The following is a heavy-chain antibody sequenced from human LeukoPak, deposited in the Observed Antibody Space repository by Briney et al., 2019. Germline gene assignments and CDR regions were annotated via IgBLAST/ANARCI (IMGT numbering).Heavy chain of an antibody. CDR3: ARYRGYVGSDS. CDR2: IVVGSGNT. J-gene: IGHJ4*02. CDR1: GFTFTSSA. V-gene: IGHV1-58*02. D-gene: IGHD5-12*01. Sequence: GTSVKVSCKASGFTFTSSAMQWVRQARGQRLEWIGWIVVGSGNTNYVQKFQERVTITRDMSTSTAYMELRSLRSDDTAVYYCARYRGYVGSDSWGQGTLVTVSS.